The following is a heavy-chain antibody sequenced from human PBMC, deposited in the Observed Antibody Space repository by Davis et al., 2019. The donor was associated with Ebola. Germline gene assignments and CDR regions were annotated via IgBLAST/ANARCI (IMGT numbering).Heavy chain of an antibody. CDR3: AKGQQQLRDGFDY. D-gene: IGHD6-13*01. CDR2: ISYDGSNK. CDR1: GFTFSSYG. V-gene: IGHV3-30*18. J-gene: IGHJ4*02. Sequence: PGGSLRLSCAASGFTFSSYGMHWVRQAPGKGLEWVAVISYDGSNKYYADSVKGRFTISRDNSKNTLYLQMNSLRAEDTAVYYCAKGQQQLRDGFDYWGQGTLVTVSS.